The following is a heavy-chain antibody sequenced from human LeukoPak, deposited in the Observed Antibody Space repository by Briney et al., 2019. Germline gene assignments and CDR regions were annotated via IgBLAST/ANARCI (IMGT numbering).Heavy chain of an antibody. CDR1: GYTFTGYY. Sequence: ASVKVSCKASGYTFTGYYMHWVRQAPGQGLKWMGWINPNSGGTNYAQKFQGRVTMTRDTSISTAYMELSRLRSDDTAVYYCAEGFYGDYPFDYWGQGTLVTVSS. CDR3: AEGFYGDYPFDY. CDR2: INPNSGGT. D-gene: IGHD4-17*01. V-gene: IGHV1-2*02. J-gene: IGHJ4*02.